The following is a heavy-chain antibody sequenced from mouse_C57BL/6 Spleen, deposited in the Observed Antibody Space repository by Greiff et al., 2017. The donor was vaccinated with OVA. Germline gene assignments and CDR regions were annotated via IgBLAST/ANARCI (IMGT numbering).Heavy chain of an antibody. Sequence: QVQLQQSGPELVKPGASVKISCKASGYAFSSSWMNWVKQRPGKGLEWIGRIYPGDGDTNYNGKFKGKATLTADKSSSTAYMQLSSLTSEDSAVYFCARRVYDLMDYWGRGTSVTVSS. CDR3: ARRVYDLMDY. CDR1: GYAFSSSW. J-gene: IGHJ4*01. V-gene: IGHV1-82*01. D-gene: IGHD2-14*01. CDR2: IYPGDGDT.